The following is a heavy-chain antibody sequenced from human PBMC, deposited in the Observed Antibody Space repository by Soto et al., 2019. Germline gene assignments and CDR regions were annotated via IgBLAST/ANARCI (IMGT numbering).Heavy chain of an antibody. Sequence: PAGCLELSCASSGFTVSSNYMSWARQAPGKGLEWVSVIYSGGTTNYADSVKGRFTISRDNSKNTLYLQMNSLRAEDTAVYYCARWGGNWNADLDYWGQGTLVTVSS. CDR2: IYSGGTT. J-gene: IGHJ4*02. V-gene: IGHV3-66*01. CDR1: GFTVSSNY. D-gene: IGHD1-1*01. CDR3: ARWGGNWNADLDY.